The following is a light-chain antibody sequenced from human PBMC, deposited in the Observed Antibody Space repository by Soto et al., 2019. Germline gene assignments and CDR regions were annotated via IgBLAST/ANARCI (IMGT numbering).Light chain of an antibody. CDR1: QSVNSN. CDR3: LEYNYWHI. CDR2: AAS. J-gene: IGKJ2*01. Sequence: EIVMTQSPATLSVSPGERVTLSCRASQSVNSNLVWYQQKPGQAPRLLVYAASTRATGIPTRFSGSGSGTDFPFTFGTRQSEDFAFYSCLEYNYWHIFGQGT. V-gene: IGKV3-15*01.